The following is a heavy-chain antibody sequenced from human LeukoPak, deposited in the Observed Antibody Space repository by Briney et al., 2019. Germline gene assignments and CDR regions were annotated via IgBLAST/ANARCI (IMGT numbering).Heavy chain of an antibody. D-gene: IGHD3-3*01. CDR3: ARAYYDFWSGYDKTDYYYYYGMDV. Sequence: SVKVSCKASGGTFSSYAISWVRQAPGQGLEWMGGIIPIFGTANYAQKFQGRVTITADESTSTAYMELSSLRSEDTAVYYCARAYYDFWSGYDKTDYYYYYGMDVWGQGTTVTVSS. CDR1: GGTFSSYA. J-gene: IGHJ6*02. CDR2: IIPIFGTA. V-gene: IGHV1-69*13.